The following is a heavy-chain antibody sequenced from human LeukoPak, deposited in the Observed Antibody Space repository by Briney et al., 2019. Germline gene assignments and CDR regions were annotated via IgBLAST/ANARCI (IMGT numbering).Heavy chain of an antibody. CDR1: GGSISSSSYY. CDR3: ARHPGTSWPPRGYYYMDV. CDR2: VYYTGAS. Sequence: SETLSLTCTVSGGSISSSSYYWGWIRQPPGKGLEWIGSVYYTGASYYNPSLKSRVTISIDTSKNHFSLNLTSVTAADTAIYYCARHPGTSWPPRGYYYMDVWGKGTTVTVSS. J-gene: IGHJ6*03. V-gene: IGHV4-39*07. D-gene: IGHD2-2*01.